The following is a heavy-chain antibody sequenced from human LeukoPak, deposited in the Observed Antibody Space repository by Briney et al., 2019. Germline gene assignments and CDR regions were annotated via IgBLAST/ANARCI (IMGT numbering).Heavy chain of an antibody. Sequence: PGGSLRLSCAVSGFTFSRYWMSWVRQAPGKGLEWVVNIKQDGSEKYYVDSVNGRFTISRDNSKNTLYLQMNSMRVEDTAVYFCARGDCSGGSCHSGLWGQGTLVTVSS. J-gene: IGHJ4*02. CDR2: IKQDGSEK. CDR1: GFTFSRYW. D-gene: IGHD2-15*01. CDR3: ARGDCSGGSCHSGL. V-gene: IGHV3-7*01.